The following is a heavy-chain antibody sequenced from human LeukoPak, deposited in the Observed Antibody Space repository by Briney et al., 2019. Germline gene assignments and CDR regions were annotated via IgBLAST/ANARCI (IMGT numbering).Heavy chain of an antibody. D-gene: IGHD2-2*02. CDR1: GFTFSDHY. Sequence: GGSLRLSCAASGFTFSDHYMDWVRQAPGKGLEWVGRTRNKANRCTTEYAASVEGRFTFSRDDSKNSLYLQMNSLKTEDTAVYYCARVYTTSWSGSYFDYWGQGTLVTVSS. CDR2: TRNKANRCTT. J-gene: IGHJ4*02. CDR3: ARVYTTSWSGSYFDY. V-gene: IGHV3-72*01.